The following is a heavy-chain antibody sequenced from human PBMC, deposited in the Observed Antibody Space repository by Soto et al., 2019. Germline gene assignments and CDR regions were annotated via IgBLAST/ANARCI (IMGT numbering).Heavy chain of an antibody. Sequence: QTLSLTCAISGDSVSSNSAAWNCIRQSPSRGLEWLGRTYYRSKWYNDYAVSVKSRITINPDTSKNQFSLQLNSVTPEDTAVYYCAREGGSGWYSVEYYGMDVWGQGTTVTVSS. CDR3: AREGGSGWYSVEYYGMDV. CDR1: GDSVSSNSAA. V-gene: IGHV6-1*01. D-gene: IGHD6-19*01. CDR2: TYYRSKWYN. J-gene: IGHJ6*02.